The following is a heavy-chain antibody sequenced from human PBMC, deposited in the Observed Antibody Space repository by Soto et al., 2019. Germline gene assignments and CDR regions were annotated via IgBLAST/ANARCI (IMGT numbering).Heavy chain of an antibody. J-gene: IGHJ4*02. D-gene: IGHD3-22*01. CDR3: ARLTASTWYYYDSSGYSHYYFDY. V-gene: IGHV4-59*08. CDR1: GGSISSYY. CDR2: IYYSGST. Sequence: SETLSLTCTVSGGSISSYYWSWIRQPPGKGLEWIGYIYYSGSTNYNPSLKSRVTISVDTSKNQFSLKLSSVTAADTAVYYCARLTASTWYYYDSSGYSHYYFDYWGQGTLVTVSS.